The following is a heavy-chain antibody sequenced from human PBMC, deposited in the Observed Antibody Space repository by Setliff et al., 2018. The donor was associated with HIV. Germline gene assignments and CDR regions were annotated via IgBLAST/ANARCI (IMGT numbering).Heavy chain of an antibody. CDR3: ASTCSGGSYWSTFDY. V-gene: IGHV1-69*13. CDR2: IIPIFGTG. CDR1: GGIFMNSA. D-gene: IGHD2-15*01. Sequence: SVKVSCKASGGIFMNSAFNWVRQARGQGLEWMGSIIPIFGTGNYAQKFQGRVTITADESTSTAYMELSSLRSEDTAVYYCASTCSGGSYWSTFDYWGQGALVTVSS. J-gene: IGHJ4*02.